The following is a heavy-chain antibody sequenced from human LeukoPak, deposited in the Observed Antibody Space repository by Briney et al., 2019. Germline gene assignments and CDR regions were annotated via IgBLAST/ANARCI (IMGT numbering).Heavy chain of an antibody. V-gene: IGHV4-61*05. D-gene: IGHD5-12*01. CDR1: GGSISSSSYY. J-gene: IGHJ6*03. CDR3: ARVMRGYSGYDDDYYYYMGV. CDR2: IYTSGST. Sequence: SETLSLTCTVSGGSISSSSYYWGWIRQPPGKGLEWIGRIYTSGSTNYNPSLKSRVTMSVDTSKNQFSLKLSSVTAADTAVYYCARVMRGYSGYDDDYYYYMGVWGKGTTVTISS.